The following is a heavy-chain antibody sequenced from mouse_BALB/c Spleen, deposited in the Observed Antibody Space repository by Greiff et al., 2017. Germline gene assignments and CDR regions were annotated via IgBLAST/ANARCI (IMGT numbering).Heavy chain of an antibody. J-gene: IGHJ3*01. CDR2: ISYSGST. CDR1: GYSITSDYA. Sequence: EVQRVESGPGLVKPSQSLSLTCTVTGYSITSDYAWNWIRQFPGNKLEWMGYISYSGSTSYNPSLKSRISITRDTSKNQFFLQLNSVTTEDTATYYCARDYDGGGFAYWGQGTLVTVSA. CDR3: ARDYDGGGFAY. V-gene: IGHV3-2*02. D-gene: IGHD2-3*01.